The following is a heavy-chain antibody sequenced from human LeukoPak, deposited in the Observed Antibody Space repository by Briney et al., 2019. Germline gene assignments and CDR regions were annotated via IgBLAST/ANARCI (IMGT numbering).Heavy chain of an antibody. Sequence: GGSLRLSCAASGFTFSSYGMHWVRQAPGKGLEWVAFIRYDGSNKYYADSVKGRFTISRDNSKNTLYLQMNSLRAEDTAVYYCAKDDSIVGAASPFFDYWGQGTLVTVSS. CDR3: AKDDSIVGAASPFFDY. CDR1: GFTFSSYG. D-gene: IGHD1-26*01. CDR2: IRYDGSNK. J-gene: IGHJ4*02. V-gene: IGHV3-30*02.